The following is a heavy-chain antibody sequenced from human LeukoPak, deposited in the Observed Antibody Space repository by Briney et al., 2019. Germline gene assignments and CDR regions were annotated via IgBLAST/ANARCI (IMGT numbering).Heavy chain of an antibody. J-gene: IGHJ4*02. CDR2: IKLDGSEE. V-gene: IGHV3-7*03. D-gene: IGHD3-3*01. Sequence: GGSLRLSCLASGFTLGKYWMSWVRQPPGEGREWVANIKLDGSEENYVDSVKGRFTISRDNTKNSLYLQMNSLRAEDTAVFYCARDQYDTWSRRGNFDSWGQGTLVIVSS. CDR3: ARDQYDTWSRRGNFDS. CDR1: GFTLGKYW.